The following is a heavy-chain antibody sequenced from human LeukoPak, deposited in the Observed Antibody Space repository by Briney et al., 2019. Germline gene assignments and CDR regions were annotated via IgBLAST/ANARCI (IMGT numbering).Heavy chain of an antibody. Sequence: ASVKVSCEASGYTFTEYYMHWVRQAPGQGLEWMGWINSNSGDTKYAQKFQGRDTLTRDTSISTVYMELRRLRSDDTAVYYCARPLAAESDYWGLGTLVTVSS. D-gene: IGHD6-13*01. CDR3: ARPLAAESDY. V-gene: IGHV1-2*02. CDR1: GYTFTEYY. CDR2: INSNSGDT. J-gene: IGHJ4*02.